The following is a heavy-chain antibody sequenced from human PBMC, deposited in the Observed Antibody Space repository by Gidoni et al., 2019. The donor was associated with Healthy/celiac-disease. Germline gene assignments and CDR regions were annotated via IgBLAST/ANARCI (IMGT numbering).Heavy chain of an antibody. CDR1: GGPSSSSNW. J-gene: IGHJ6*04. Sequence: QVQLQESGPGLVKPSGTLSLTCAVSGGPSSSSNWWSWVRPPPGTGREWIGDSCPSGSTTYNPSLKSRVTISVDKSKNQFSLKLSSVTAADAAVYYCARLFRAYSSHDVWGKGTTVTVSS. CDR2: SCPSGST. V-gene: IGHV4-4*02. CDR3: ARLFRAYSSHDV. D-gene: IGHD6-13*01.